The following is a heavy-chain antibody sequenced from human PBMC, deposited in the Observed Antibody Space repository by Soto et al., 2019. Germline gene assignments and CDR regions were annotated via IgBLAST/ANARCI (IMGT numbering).Heavy chain of an antibody. V-gene: IGHV1-18*01. Sequence: QVQLVQSGAEVKKPGASVKVSCKASGYTFTSYGISWVRQAPGQGLEWMGWINAYNGNTNNAQKLQGRVTPTTDTSTSTAYMELRSLRFDDTAVYSCARDVGYGLIDYCGQGTLVTVSS. J-gene: IGHJ4*02. CDR3: ARDVGYGLIDY. CDR1: GYTFTSYG. CDR2: INAYNGNT. D-gene: IGHD5-18*01.